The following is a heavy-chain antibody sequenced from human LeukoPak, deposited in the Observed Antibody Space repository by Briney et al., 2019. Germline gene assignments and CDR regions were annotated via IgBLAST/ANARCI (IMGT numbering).Heavy chain of an antibody. D-gene: IGHD2-8*01. V-gene: IGHV3-43D*04. Sequence: QTGGSLRLSCAASGFTFDDYAMHWVRQAPGKGLEWVSPISWDGGSTTYADSVKGRFTISRDNSKNSMYLQMNSLRAEDTALYSCAKVRSYDDNGYYDYWGQGTLVTVSS. CDR1: GFTFDDYA. J-gene: IGHJ4*02. CDR2: ISWDGGST. CDR3: AKVRSYDDNGYYDY.